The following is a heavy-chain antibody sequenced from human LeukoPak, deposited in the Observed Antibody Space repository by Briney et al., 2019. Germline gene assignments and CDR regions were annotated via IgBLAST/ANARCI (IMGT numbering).Heavy chain of an antibody. D-gene: IGHD3-22*01. CDR1: GGSFSGYY. Sequence: PSETLSLTCAVYGGSFSGYYWSWIRQPPGKGLEWIGEINHSGSTNYNPSLKSRVTISVDTSKNQFSLKLSSVTAADTAVYYCARAQYYYDSSGSPLFDYWGQGTLVTVSS. V-gene: IGHV4-34*01. CDR2: INHSGST. CDR3: ARAQYYYDSSGSPLFDY. J-gene: IGHJ4*02.